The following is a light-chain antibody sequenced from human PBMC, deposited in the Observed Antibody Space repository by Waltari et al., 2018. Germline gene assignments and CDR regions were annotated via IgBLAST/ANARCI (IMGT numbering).Light chain of an antibody. J-gene: IGLJ2*01. CDR3: CSYAGSSICVV. Sequence: QSALTQPASVSGSPAQSITFSCTATRSAIGSSNLVFSYQQHPGKAPTLLIYDGSKRPSGVSNRFSGSKSGNTASRTIAGLQTEDEADYYCCSYAGSSICVVFGGGTKLTVL. CDR1: RSAIGSSNL. CDR2: DGS. V-gene: IGLV2-23*01.